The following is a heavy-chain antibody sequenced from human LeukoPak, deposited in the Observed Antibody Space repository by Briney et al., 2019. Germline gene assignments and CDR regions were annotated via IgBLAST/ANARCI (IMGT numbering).Heavy chain of an antibody. CDR1: GYSIRSGYY. CDR2: SYHSGGT. CDR3: ARDLRMGGPWRQFDY. V-gene: IGHV4-38-2*02. J-gene: IGHJ4*02. D-gene: IGHD3-16*01. Sequence: SETLSLTCTVSGYSIRSGYYWAWIRQPPGKGLEWIGSSYHSGGTDYNPSLKSRVTISVDTSKNQFSLQLNSLTAADTAVYYCARDLRMGGPWRQFDYWGQGTLVTVSS.